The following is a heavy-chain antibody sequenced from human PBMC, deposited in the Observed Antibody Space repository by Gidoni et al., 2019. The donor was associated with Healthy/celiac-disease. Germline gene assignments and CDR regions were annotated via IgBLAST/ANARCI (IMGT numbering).Heavy chain of an antibody. CDR3: ARVRCSSTSCHPAYYYYYYMDV. Sequence: HVQLQESGPVLVKPSQTLSLTCTVSVGSISIGSYYWIWIRQPAGTGLEWIGRIYTSGSTNYKPAIKSRVTISVDKYKNQFYLKLRSVTAADKAVYYCARVRCSSTSCHPAYYYYYYMDVWGKGTTVTVSS. CDR2: IYTSGST. V-gene: IGHV4-61*02. CDR1: VGSISIGSYY. J-gene: IGHJ6*03. D-gene: IGHD2-2*01.